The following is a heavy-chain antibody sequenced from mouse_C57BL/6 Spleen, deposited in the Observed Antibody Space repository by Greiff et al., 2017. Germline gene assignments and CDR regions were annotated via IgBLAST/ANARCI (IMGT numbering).Heavy chain of an antibody. Sequence: EVHLVESGGDLVKPGGSLKLSCAASGFTFSSYGMSWVRQTPDKRLEWVATISSGGSYTYYPDSVKGRFTISRDNAKNTLYLQMSSLKSEDTAMYYCARHEGSGSYYAMDYWGQGTSVTVSS. CDR3: ARHEGSGSYYAMDY. CDR2: ISSGGSYT. D-gene: IGHD3-2*02. V-gene: IGHV5-6*01. CDR1: GFTFSSYG. J-gene: IGHJ4*01.